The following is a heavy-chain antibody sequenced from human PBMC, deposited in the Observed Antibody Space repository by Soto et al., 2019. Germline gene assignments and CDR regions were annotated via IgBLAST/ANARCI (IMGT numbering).Heavy chain of an antibody. CDR3: ARDRDYSHTDADIDY. CDR1: GYNFNTYG. V-gene: IGHV1-18*01. Sequence: QVQLMQSGAEVRRPGTSMRISCTTSGYNFNTYGIIWVRQAPGQGLEWMGWISGYNGYTKYAQNFEHRVTLSTDPSTSTAFLELRNLRSGDTALYFCARDRDYSHTDADIDYWGQGTLVTVSS. D-gene: IGHD3-16*01. J-gene: IGHJ4*02. CDR2: ISGYNGYT.